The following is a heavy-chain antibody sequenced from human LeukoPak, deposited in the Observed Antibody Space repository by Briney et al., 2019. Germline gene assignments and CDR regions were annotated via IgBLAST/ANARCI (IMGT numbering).Heavy chain of an antibody. CDR2: IYTSGST. CDR3: ASREGSGY. D-gene: IGHD3-10*01. Sequence: PSETLSLTCTVSGGSISSGSYYWSWIRQPAGKGLEWIGRIYTSGSTNYNPSLKSRVTISVDTSKNQFSLKLSSVTAADTAVYYSASREGSGYWGQGTLVTVSS. J-gene: IGHJ4*02. CDR1: GGSISSGSYY. V-gene: IGHV4-61*02.